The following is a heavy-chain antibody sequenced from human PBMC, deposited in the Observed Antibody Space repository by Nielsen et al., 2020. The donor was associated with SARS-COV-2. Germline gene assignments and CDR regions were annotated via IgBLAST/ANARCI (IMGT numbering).Heavy chain of an antibody. D-gene: IGHD3-22*01. CDR3: ARDRNYDSSGYYVS. CDR2: VSSSGGST. CDR1: GFTFNIYA. V-gene: IGHV3-23*01. J-gene: IGHJ5*02. Sequence: GESLKISCAASGFTFNIYAMAWVRRAPGRGLQWVTGVSSSGGSTYYTDSVKGRFTISRDNSKNTLYLEMHSLRVEDTAVYYCARDRNYDSSGYYVSWSQGTLVTVSS.